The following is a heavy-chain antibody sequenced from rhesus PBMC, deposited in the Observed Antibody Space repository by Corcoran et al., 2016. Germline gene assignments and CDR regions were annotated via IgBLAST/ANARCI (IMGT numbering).Heavy chain of an antibody. D-gene: IGHD1-7*02. CDR1: GDSISGYY. Sequence: QVQLQESGPGLVKPSETLSLTCAVSGDSISGYYWNWIRQPPGTGLEWIGYIGGSGASTDYNPSLKNRVTLSTDTSKNQISLKLSSVTAADMAVYYCARRGTGTTFPFDYWGQGVLVTVSS. CDR2: IGGSGAST. J-gene: IGHJ4*01. CDR3: ARRGTGTTFPFDY. V-gene: IGHV4-165*02.